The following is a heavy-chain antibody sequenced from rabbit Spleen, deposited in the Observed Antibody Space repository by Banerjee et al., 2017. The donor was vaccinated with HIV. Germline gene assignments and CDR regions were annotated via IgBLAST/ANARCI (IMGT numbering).Heavy chain of an antibody. J-gene: IGHJ4*01. CDR3: ARDLTSVVGWNFNL. CDR2: IYAASGGST. Sequence: QEQLEESGGDLVKPEGSLTLTCTASGFSFSSSYYMCWVRQAPGKGLECIACIYAASGGSTYYANWAKGRFTISRTSSTTVTLQMTSLTAADTATYFCARDLTSVVGWNFNLWGPGTLVTVS. V-gene: IGHV1S45*01. D-gene: IGHD1-1*01. CDR1: GFSFSSSYY.